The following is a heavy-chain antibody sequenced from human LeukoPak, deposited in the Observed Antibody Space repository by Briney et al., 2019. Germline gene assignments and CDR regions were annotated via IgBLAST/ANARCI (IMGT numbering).Heavy chain of an antibody. D-gene: IGHD6-19*01. CDR3: ARGQVGRAGTFRIWAYFDH. CDR1: GGSVSSGSDY. J-gene: IGHJ4*02. V-gene: IGHV4-61*01. Sequence: SETLSLTCTVSGGSVSSGSDYWSWIRQPPGKGLEWIGHISYSGSTNYNPSLKSRVTISVDTSKNQFSLKLSSVAAADTAVYYCARGQVGRAGTFRIWAYFDHWGQGTLVIVSS. CDR2: ISYSGST.